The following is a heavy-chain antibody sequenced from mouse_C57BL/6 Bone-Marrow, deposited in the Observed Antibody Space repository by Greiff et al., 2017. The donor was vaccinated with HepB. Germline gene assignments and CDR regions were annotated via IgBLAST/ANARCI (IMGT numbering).Heavy chain of an antibody. D-gene: IGHD2-4*01. CDR2: IWSGGST. Sequence: QVQLQQSGPGLVQPSQSLSITCTVSGFSLTSYGVHWVRQSPGKGLEWLGVIWSGGSTDYNAAFISRLSISKDNSKSQVFFKMNSLQADDTAIYYCASYDYDVGGFDYWGQGTTLTVSS. V-gene: IGHV2-2*01. CDR1: GFSLTSYG. CDR3: ASYDYDVGGFDY. J-gene: IGHJ2*01.